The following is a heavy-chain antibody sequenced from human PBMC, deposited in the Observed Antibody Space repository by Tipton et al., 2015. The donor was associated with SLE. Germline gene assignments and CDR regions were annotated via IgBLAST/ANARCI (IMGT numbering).Heavy chain of an antibody. CDR2: ISSSSSYI. J-gene: IGHJ4*02. CDR1: GFTFSSYS. Sequence: SLRLSCAAYGFTFSSYSMNWVRQAPGKGLEWVSSISSSSSYIYYADSVKGRFTISRDNAKNSLYLQMNSLRAEDTAVYYCARDTSGDWGFDYWGQGTLVTVSS. V-gene: IGHV3-21*01. CDR3: ARDTSGDWGFDY. D-gene: IGHD3/OR15-3a*01.